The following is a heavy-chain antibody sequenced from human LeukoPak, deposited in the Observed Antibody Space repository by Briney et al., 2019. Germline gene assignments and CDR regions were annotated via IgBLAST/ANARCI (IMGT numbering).Heavy chain of an antibody. D-gene: IGHD3-22*01. J-gene: IGHJ4*02. CDR2: ISYDEHLT. V-gene: IGHV3-30-3*01. CDR1: GFIFKNYP. CDR3: ARDSVHGYYVSSGYSALVDY. Sequence: GGSLRLSCAASGFIFKNYPIHWVRQAPGKGLEWVAVISYDEHLTYYSDSVKGRFTISRDNFKNMLYLRMNSLRAEDTAVYYCARDSVHGYYVSSGYSALVDYWGQGTLVTVSS.